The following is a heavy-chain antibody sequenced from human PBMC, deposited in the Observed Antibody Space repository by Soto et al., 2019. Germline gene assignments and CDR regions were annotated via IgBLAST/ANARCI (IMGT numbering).Heavy chain of an antibody. V-gene: IGHV4-39*01. Sequence: SETLSLTCTVSGGSISSGSYYWGWIRQPPGKGLEWIGSIYYSGSTYYNPSLKSRVTISVDTSKNQFSLKLSSVTAADTAVYYCARREYYYGSGSPGMDVWGQGTTVT. CDR3: ARREYYYGSGSPGMDV. J-gene: IGHJ6*02. CDR2: IYYSGST. D-gene: IGHD3-10*01. CDR1: GGSISSGSYY.